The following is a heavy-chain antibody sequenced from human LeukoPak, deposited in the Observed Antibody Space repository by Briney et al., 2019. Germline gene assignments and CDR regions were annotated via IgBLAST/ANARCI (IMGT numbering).Heavy chain of an antibody. V-gene: IGHV3-53*01. Sequence: GGSLRPSCAASGFTVSSNYMSWVRQAPGKGLDWVSVIYSGGSTYYADSVKGRFTISRDNSKNTLYLQMNSLRAEDTAVYYCAKGYCSSTSCYYNYWGQGTLVTVSS. CDR1: GFTVSSNY. CDR3: AKGYCSSTSCYYNY. J-gene: IGHJ4*02. D-gene: IGHD2-2*01. CDR2: IYSGGST.